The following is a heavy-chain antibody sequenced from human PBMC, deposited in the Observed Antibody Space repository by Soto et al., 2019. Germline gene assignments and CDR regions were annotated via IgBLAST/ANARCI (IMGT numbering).Heavy chain of an antibody. D-gene: IGHD1-20*01. J-gene: IGHJ4*02. CDR3: ARVYNWNDY. Sequence: PGGSLRLSCAASGFTFSNYEMNWVRQAPGKGLEWVSYISSSSSSTIYYADSVKGRFTISRDNAKNSLFLQMNSLRVEDTAVYYCARVYNWNDYWGQGTLVTVSS. CDR1: GFTFSNYE. V-gene: IGHV3-48*03. CDR2: ISSSSSSTI.